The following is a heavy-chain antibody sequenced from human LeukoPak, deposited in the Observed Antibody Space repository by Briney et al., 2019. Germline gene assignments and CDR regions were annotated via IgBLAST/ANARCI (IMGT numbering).Heavy chain of an antibody. J-gene: IGHJ4*02. CDR2: IIPSLDVA. CDR3: ARDHCSPGTCLGGH. CDR1: GDTFIPYT. V-gene: IGHV1-69*04. D-gene: IGHD2-15*01. Sequence: SVKVSCKASGDTFIPYTFSWVRQAPGQGPEWIGRIIPSLDVANYAQKFQGRVTLSADRDTATTYMEVTSLRSEDTAMYYCARDHCSPGTCLGGHWGQGTLVTVSS.